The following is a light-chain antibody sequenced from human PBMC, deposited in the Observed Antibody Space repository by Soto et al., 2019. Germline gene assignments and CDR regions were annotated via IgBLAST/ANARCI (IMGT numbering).Light chain of an antibody. CDR2: GNN. V-gene: IGLV1-40*01. CDR3: QSFDSSLSTSI. CDR1: SSNIGADYD. Sequence: QSLLTQPPSVSGTPGQRVSISCPGTSSNIGADYDVHWYQQLPGTAPRLLIFGNNNRPSGVPDRFSGSKSGTSASLAITGLQAEDEAIYYCQSFDSSLSTSIFGAGTQLTVL. J-gene: IGLJ2*01.